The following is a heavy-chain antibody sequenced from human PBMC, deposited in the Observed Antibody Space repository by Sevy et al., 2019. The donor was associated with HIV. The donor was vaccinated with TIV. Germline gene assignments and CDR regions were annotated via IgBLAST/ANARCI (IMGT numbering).Heavy chain of an antibody. V-gene: IGHV1-18*04. D-gene: IGHD3-22*01. Sequence: ASVKVSCKASGYTFTSYGISWVRQAPGQGLEWMGWISAYNGNTNYAQKLQGRVTMTTDTSTSTAYIELRSLRSDDTAVYYCARTPYYYDSSGYWYFDLWGRGTLVTVSS. CDR2: ISAYNGNT. J-gene: IGHJ2*01. CDR1: GYTFTSYG. CDR3: ARTPYYYDSSGYWYFDL.